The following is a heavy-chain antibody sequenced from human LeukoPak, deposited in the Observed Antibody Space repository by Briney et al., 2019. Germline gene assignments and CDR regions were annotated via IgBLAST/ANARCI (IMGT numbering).Heavy chain of an antibody. D-gene: IGHD3-10*01. CDR3: ARASLSGSYIRYYFDY. CDR2: TYYRSKWYN. J-gene: IGHJ4*02. Sequence: SQTLSLTCAISGDSVSSNSAAWNWIRQSPSRGLEWLGRTYYRSKWYNDYAVSVKSRITINPDTSKNQFSLQLNSVTPEDTAVYYCARASLSGSYIRYYFDYWGQGTLVTVSS. V-gene: IGHV6-1*01. CDR1: GDSVSSNSAA.